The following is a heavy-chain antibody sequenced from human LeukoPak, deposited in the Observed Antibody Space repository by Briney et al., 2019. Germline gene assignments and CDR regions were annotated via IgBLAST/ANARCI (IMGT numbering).Heavy chain of an antibody. Sequence: GGSLRLSCAASGFTFSSYAMSWVRQAPGKGLEWVSAISGNGGSTYYADSVKGRFTISRDNSKNTLYLQMNSLRAEDTAVYYCAKDQTRNYYGSGSYDYWGQGTLVTVSS. CDR2: ISGNGGST. V-gene: IGHV3-23*01. D-gene: IGHD3-10*01. CDR1: GFTFSSYA. CDR3: AKDQTRNYYGSGSYDY. J-gene: IGHJ4*02.